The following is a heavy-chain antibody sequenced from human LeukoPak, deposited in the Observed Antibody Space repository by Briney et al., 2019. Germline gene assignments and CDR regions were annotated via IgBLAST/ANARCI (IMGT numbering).Heavy chain of an antibody. V-gene: IGHV3-9*01. CDR1: GFTFDDYA. D-gene: IGHD3-10*01. J-gene: IGHJ6*03. CDR2: ISWNSGSI. CDR3: AKVSPKARGEPGPDYMDV. Sequence: GGSLRLSCAASGFTFDDYAMHWGRQAPGEGLEWVSGISWNSGSIGYADSVKGRFTISRDNAKTSLYLQMNSLRAEDTALYYCAKVSPKARGEPGPDYMDVWGKGTTVTVSS.